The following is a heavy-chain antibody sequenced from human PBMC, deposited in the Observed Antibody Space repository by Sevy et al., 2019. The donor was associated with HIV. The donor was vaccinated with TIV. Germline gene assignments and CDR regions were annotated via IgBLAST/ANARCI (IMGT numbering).Heavy chain of an antibody. D-gene: IGHD3-10*01. Sequence: GGSLRLSCAASGFTFDDYTMHWVRQAPGKGLEWVSLISWDGGSTYYADSVKGRFTISRDNSKNSLYLQMNSLRTEDTALYYCAKDNPGESDRFGELLPAYGMGVWGQGTTVTVSS. CDR2: ISWDGGST. J-gene: IGHJ6*02. CDR3: AKDNPGESDRFGELLPAYGMGV. V-gene: IGHV3-43*01. CDR1: GFTFDDYT.